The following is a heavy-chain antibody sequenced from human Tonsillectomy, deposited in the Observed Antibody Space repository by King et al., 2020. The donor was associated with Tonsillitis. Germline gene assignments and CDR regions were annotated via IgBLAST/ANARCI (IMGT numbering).Heavy chain of an antibody. CDR3: ARDYTDYYDSSGYQPGGY. J-gene: IGHJ4*02. D-gene: IGHD3-22*01. CDR2: IIPIFGTA. V-gene: IGHV1-69*01. CDR1: RGTFSSYA. Sequence: QLVQSGAEVKKPGSSVKVSCKASRGTFSSYAFSWVRQAPGQGLEWMGGIIPIFGTANYAQKFQGRVTITADESTSTAYMELSSLRSEDTAVYYCARDYTDYYDSSGYQPGGYWGQGTLVTVSS.